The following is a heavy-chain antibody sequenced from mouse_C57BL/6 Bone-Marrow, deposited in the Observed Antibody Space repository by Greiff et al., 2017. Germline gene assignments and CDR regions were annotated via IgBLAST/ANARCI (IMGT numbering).Heavy chain of an antibody. CDR3: ARIGNYPSEFAY. V-gene: IGHV1-69*01. Sequence: QVQLQQPGAELVMPGASVKLSCKASGYTFTSYWMHWVKQRPGQGLEWIGEIDPSDSYTNYNQTFKGKSTLTVDNYSSTAYMQLISLTSADSAVYYCARIGNYPSEFAYWGQGTLVTVSA. CDR2: IDPSDSYT. CDR1: GYTFTSYW. D-gene: IGHD2-1*01. J-gene: IGHJ3*01.